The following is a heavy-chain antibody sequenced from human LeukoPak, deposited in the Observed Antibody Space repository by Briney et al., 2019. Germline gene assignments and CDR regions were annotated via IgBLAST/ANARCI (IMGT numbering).Heavy chain of an antibody. V-gene: IGHV3-74*01. D-gene: IGHD1-26*01. CDR3: SGGFSGNYFDSFDL. CDR1: GFTLSTYW. Sequence: GGSLRLSCAASGFTLSTYWMHWVRQAPGQGLVWVSRINSDGSSTNYADSVKGRFTISRDNAKNTLYLQMNSLRAEDTAVYYCSGGFSGNYFDSFDLWGLGTMVTVSS. CDR2: INSDGSST. J-gene: IGHJ3*01.